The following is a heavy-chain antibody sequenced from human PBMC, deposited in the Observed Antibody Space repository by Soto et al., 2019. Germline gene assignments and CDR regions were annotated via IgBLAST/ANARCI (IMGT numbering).Heavy chain of an antibody. V-gene: IGHV3-30*14. D-gene: IGHD3-3*02. CDR3: ARVRLSIAVNDALDV. Sequence: QVRLVESGGGVVQPGTSLRLSCAASGFTFSDYVIHWVRQAAGKGLEWVASMTYDGDTEYYADSVKGRFTMSRDNSKRALSLQMNSLRPDDTAVYYCARVRLSIAVNDALDVWGQGTTVTVSS. CDR1: GFTFSDYV. J-gene: IGHJ3*01. CDR2: MTYDGDTE.